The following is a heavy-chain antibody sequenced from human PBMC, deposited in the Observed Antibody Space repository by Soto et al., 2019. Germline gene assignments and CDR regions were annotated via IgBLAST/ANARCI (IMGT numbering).Heavy chain of an antibody. CDR3: ARDPVQTYGSGNYYYYYMDV. CDR2: TYYRSKWYN. Sequence: SPTLSLTCAISGDSVSSNSAAWNWIRQSPSRGLEWLGRTYYRSKWYNDYAVSVKSRITINPDTSKNQFSLQLNSVTPEDTAVYYCARDPVQTYGSGNYYYYYMDVWGKGTTVTVSS. CDR1: GDSVSSNSAA. D-gene: IGHD3-10*01. V-gene: IGHV6-1*01. J-gene: IGHJ6*03.